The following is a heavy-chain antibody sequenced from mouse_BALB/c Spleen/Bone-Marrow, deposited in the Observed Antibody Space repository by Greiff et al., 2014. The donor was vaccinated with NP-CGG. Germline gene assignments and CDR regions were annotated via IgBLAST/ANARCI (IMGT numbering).Heavy chain of an antibody. Sequence: VQLQQSGAELARPGASVKMSCRASGYTFTTYTIYWVRQRPGQGLEWIGYINPSSGYTNYNQKFKDKATLTADKSSSTAYMQLSSLTSEDSAVYYCARRDDGYVFFDYWGQGTTLTVSS. CDR1: GYTFTTYT. V-gene: IGHV1-4*01. D-gene: IGHD2-3*01. J-gene: IGHJ2*01. CDR3: ARRDDGYVFFDY. CDR2: INPSSGYT.